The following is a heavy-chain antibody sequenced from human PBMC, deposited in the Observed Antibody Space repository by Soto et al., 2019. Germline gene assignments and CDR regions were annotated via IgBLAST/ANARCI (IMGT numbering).Heavy chain of an antibody. V-gene: IGHV3-21*01. D-gene: IGHD3-10*01. CDR2: INSVASYV. CDR3: TRDRSSFGRGRIRGPYGGLDV. J-gene: IGHJ6*02. CDR1: RFAFSSYS. Sequence: QLVESGGGLVKPGGSLRVSCAASRFAFSSYSMHWVRQAPMKGLEWVASINSVASYVYYADSVEGRFTISRDNAKNSVYLQMNSLRAEDTAVYYCTRDRSSFGRGRIRGPYGGLDVWGQGTTVLVS.